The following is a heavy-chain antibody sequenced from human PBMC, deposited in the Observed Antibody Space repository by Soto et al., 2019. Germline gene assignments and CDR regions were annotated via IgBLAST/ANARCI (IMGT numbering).Heavy chain of an antibody. J-gene: IGHJ4*02. Sequence: GGSLRLSCAASGFTFDDYAMHWVRQAPGKGLEWVSGISWNSGSIGYADSVKGRFTISRDNAKNSLYLQMNSLRAEDTALYYCAKDMSTDWNYYFDYWGQGTLVTVSS. V-gene: IGHV3-9*01. CDR2: ISWNSGSI. D-gene: IGHD1-7*01. CDR1: GFTFDDYA. CDR3: AKDMSTDWNYYFDY.